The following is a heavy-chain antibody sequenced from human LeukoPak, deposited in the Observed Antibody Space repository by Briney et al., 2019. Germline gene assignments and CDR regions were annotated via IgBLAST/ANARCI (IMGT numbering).Heavy chain of an antibody. CDR1: GFTFSDYG. D-gene: IGHD3-10*01. V-gene: IGHV3-30*02. CDR3: AKDGYYFGSRTYVGY. J-gene: IGHJ4*02. CDR2: IRYDGINQ. Sequence: GGSLRLSCAASGFTFSDYGMHWVRQAPGKGLEWVTFIRYDGINQYYADSVKGRFTISRDNSKNTLDLQMNSLRAEDTAVYYCAKDGYYFGSRTYVGYWGQGTLVTVSS.